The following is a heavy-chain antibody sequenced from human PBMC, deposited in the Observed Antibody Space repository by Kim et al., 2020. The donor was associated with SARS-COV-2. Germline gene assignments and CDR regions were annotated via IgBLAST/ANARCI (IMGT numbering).Heavy chain of an antibody. CDR3: ARVLVDSGTYYYYYYGMDV. V-gene: IGHV1-18*01. CDR2: ISAYNGNT. J-gene: IGHJ6*02. Sequence: ASVKVSCKASGYTFTSYGISWVRQAPGQGLEWMGWISAYNGNTNYAQKLQGRVTMTTDTSTSTAYMELRSLRSDDTAVYYCARVLVDSGTYYYYYYGMDVWGQGTTVTVSS. CDR1: GYTFTSYG. D-gene: IGHD1-7*01.